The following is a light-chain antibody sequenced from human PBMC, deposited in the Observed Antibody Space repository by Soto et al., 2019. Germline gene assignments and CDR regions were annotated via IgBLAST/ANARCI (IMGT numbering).Light chain of an antibody. CDR2: DAS. V-gene: IGKV3-11*01. CDR3: QQRANWPPIT. CDR1: QSVGNY. Sequence: DIVLTQSPATLSLSPGERATLSCRANQSVGNYLAWYQQKPGQAPRLLIYDASNRATGIPARFSGSGSRTDFTLTISSLESEDFAVYYCQQRANWPPITFGQGTRLEIK. J-gene: IGKJ5*01.